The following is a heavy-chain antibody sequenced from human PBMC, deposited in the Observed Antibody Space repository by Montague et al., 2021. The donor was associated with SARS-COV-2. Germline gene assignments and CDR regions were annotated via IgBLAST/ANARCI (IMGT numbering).Heavy chain of an antibody. CDR3: ARQYIVYNRRLDY. CDR2: SGGI. D-gene: IGHD5/OR15-5a*01. Sequence: SGGIDYXASLKSRVTMSLDTSKIQLSLKLSSVTAADTAVYYCARQYIVYNRRLDYWVQGDLV. V-gene: IGHV4-4*07. J-gene: IGHJ4*02.